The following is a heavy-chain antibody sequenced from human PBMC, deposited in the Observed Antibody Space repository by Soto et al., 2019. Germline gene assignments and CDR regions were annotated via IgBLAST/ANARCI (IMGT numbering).Heavy chain of an antibody. J-gene: IGHJ3*02. CDR2: IYSGGST. V-gene: IGHV3-66*04. D-gene: IGHD3-16*01. Sequence: GGSLRLSCAASGFTVSSNYMSWVRQAPGKGLEWVSVIYSGGSTYYADSVKGRFTISRDNSKNTLYLQMNSLRAEDTAVYYCASQAMIDAFDIWGQGTMVTVSS. CDR1: GFTVSSNY. CDR3: ASQAMIDAFDI.